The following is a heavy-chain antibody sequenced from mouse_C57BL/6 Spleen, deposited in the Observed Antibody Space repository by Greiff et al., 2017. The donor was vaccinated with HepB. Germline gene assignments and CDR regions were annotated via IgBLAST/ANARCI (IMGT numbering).Heavy chain of an antibody. CDR1: GFTFSSYA. CDR3: ARGDWNWYFDV. Sequence: EVKLVESGGGLVKPGGSLKLSCAASGFTFSSYAMSWVRQTPEKRLEWVATISDGGSYTYYPDNVKGRFTISRDNAKNNLYLQMSHLKSEDTAMYYCARGDWNWYFDVWGTGTTVTVSS. J-gene: IGHJ1*03. CDR2: ISDGGSYT. D-gene: IGHD3-3*01. V-gene: IGHV5-4*03.